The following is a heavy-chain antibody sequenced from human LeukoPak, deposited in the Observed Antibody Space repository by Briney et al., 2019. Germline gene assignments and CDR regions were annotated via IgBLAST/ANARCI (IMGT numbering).Heavy chain of an antibody. CDR3: ARDTGYFDY. D-gene: IGHD1-14*01. CDR1: GFAFSSYG. Sequence: QPGRSLRLSCAASGFAFSSYGMHWVRQAPGKGLEWVAVIWYDGSNKYYADSVKGRFTISRDNSKNTLYLQMNSLRAEDTAVYYCARDTGYFDYWGQGTLVTVSS. CDR2: IWYDGSNK. J-gene: IGHJ4*02. V-gene: IGHV3-33*01.